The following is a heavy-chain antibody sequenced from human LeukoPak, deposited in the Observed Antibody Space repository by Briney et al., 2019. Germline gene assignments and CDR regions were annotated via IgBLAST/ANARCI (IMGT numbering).Heavy chain of an antibody. V-gene: IGHV5-51*01. D-gene: IGHD2-15*01. Sequence: GEPLKVSCKGSGYSFTSYWIGWVRQMPGKGLEWMGIIYPGDSDTRYSPSLQGQVTISADKSISTAYLQWSSLKASDTAMYYCATRGVVVAAALDYWGQGTLVTVSS. CDR1: GYSFTSYW. CDR3: ATRGVVVAAALDY. J-gene: IGHJ4*02. CDR2: IYPGDSDT.